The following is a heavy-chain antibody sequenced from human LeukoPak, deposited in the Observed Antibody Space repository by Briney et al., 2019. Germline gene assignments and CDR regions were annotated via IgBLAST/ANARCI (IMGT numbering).Heavy chain of an antibody. CDR1: GFTLSSYV. D-gene: IGHD4-17*01. CDR3: ARVRLAEWYFDL. CDR2: ISSSSSYI. J-gene: IGHJ2*01. V-gene: IGHV3-21*01. Sequence: PGGSLRLSCAASGFTLSSYVMSWVRQAPGKGLEWVSSISSSSSYISYADSVKGRFTISRDNAKNSLYLQMNSLRADDTAVYYCARVRLAEWYFDLWGRGTLVTVSS.